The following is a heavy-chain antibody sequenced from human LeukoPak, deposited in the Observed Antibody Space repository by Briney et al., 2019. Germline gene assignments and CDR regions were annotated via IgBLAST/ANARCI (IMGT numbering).Heavy chain of an antibody. V-gene: IGHV4-59*01. Sequence: SETLSLTCTVSGGSISSYYWSWIRQPPGKGLEWIGYMYYSGSTKYNPSLKSRVTISVDTSKNQFSLKLSSVTAADTAVYYCARDTISATPPYYYYGMDVWGQGTTVTVSS. CDR2: MYYSGST. D-gene: IGHD3-3*01. CDR1: GGSISSYY. J-gene: IGHJ6*02. CDR3: ARDTISATPPYYYYGMDV.